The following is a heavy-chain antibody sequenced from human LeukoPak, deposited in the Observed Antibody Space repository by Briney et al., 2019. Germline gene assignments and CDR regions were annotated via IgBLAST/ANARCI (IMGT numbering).Heavy chain of an antibody. V-gene: IGHV3-23*01. J-gene: IGHJ4*02. CDR3: AKDRYYGAWSRYYFDY. D-gene: IGHD1-26*01. CDR2: ISGSGGST. CDR1: GFTFSSYA. Sequence: GGSLRLSCAASGFTFSSYAMSWVRQAPGKGLEWVSAISGSGGSTYYADSVKGRFTISRDNSKNTLYLQMNSLRAEDTAVYYCAKDRYYGAWSRYYFDYWGQGTLVTVSS.